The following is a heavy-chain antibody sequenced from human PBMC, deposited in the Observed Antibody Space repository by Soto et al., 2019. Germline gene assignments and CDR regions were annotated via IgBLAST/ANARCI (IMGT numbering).Heavy chain of an antibody. CDR1: GGTSTRYA. CDR3: NRGSEYDFWSGYL. Sequence: QERLVQSGAEVRKPGSSVKVSCKVTGGTSTRYAINWVRQAPGQGLEWMGGIVPMFGTSKYAQKFQGRVTITADTSTNIAYMELKSLRCEDTGVYYCNRGSEYDFWSGYLWGQGTLVSVSS. D-gene: IGHD3-3*01. CDR2: IVPMFGTS. J-gene: IGHJ4*02. V-gene: IGHV1-69*06.